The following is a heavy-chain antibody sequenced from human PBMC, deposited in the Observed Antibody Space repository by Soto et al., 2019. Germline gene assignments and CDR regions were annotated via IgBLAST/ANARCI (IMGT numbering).Heavy chain of an antibody. Sequence: SETMSLTCSVSGGSISSYYWSWIRQPPGKGLEWIGYIYYSGSTNYNTSLKSRVTISVDTSKNQFSLKLSSVTAGGTAVYYCARLRDYYGSGSYRPYYYYGMDVWGQGTTVTVSS. V-gene: IGHV4-59*01. CDR2: IYYSGST. CDR1: GGSISSYY. D-gene: IGHD3-10*01. J-gene: IGHJ6*01. CDR3: ARLRDYYGSGSYRPYYYYGMDV.